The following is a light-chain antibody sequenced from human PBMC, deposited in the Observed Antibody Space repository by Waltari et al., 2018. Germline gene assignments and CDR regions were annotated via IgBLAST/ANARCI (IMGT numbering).Light chain of an antibody. V-gene: IGLV3-21*02. CDR3: QVWDNYADLVI. CDR2: DVD. J-gene: IGLJ2*01. Sequence: SSVLTQPPSVSVAPGQTATITCGGNNIGSKSVPWYQQKPAQAPVLVVYDVDVRPPGIPERISGSNSANTASLTINRVEVGDEAAYFCQVWDNYADLVIFGGGTKLTVL. CDR1: NIGSKS.